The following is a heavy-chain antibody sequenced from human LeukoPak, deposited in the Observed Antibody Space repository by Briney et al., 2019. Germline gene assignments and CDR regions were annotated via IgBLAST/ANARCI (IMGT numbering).Heavy chain of an antibody. V-gene: IGHV4-39*02. J-gene: IGHJ5*01. CDR1: GDSISNSGWS. Sequence: SETLSLTCIVSGDSISNSGWSWACVRQPPRKGLEWIGTMPYDENVSDKGAPSYNPSLKSRVTITADTSKNHLSLKVNSVTAADTASYYCARLTLTGVGGRGWFDSWGQGTLVIVSS. CDR3: ARLTLTGVGGRGWFDS. D-gene: IGHD3-3*01. CDR2: MPYDENVSDKGAP.